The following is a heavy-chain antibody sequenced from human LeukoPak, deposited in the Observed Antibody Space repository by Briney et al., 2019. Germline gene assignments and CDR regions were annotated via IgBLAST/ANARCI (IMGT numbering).Heavy chain of an antibody. CDR1: GFTFTSSA. CDR2: IVVGSGNT. J-gene: IGHJ6*02. V-gene: IGHV1-58*01. D-gene: IGHD5-18*01. CDR3: AAPRSMVMIETYYYGMDV. Sequence: SVKVSCTASGFTFTSSAVQWGRQARGQRLGWIGCIVVGSGNTNYAQKFQERVTITRDMSTSTAYMELSSLRSEETAVYYCAAPRSMVMIETYYYGMDVWGQGTTVTVSS.